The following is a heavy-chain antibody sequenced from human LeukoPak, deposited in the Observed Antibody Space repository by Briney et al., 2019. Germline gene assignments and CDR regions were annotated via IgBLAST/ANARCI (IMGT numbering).Heavy chain of an antibody. D-gene: IGHD5-24*01. V-gene: IGHV1-18*01. CDR3: ARDSLDGYNYLGY. Sequence: GASVKVSCKASGYTFTSHGISWVRQAPGQGLEWMGWISTYNDNTKYAQKFQGRVTLTTDQSTSTAYMELRGLRSDDTAVYNCARDSLDGYNYLGYWGQGTLVTVSS. J-gene: IGHJ4*02. CDR2: ISTYNDNT. CDR1: GYTFTSHG.